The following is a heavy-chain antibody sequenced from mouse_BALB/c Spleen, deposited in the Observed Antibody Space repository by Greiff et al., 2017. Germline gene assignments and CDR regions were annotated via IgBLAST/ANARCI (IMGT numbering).Heavy chain of an antibody. Sequence: EVQLVESGGGLVKPGGSLKLSCAASGFTFSSYAMSWVRQTPEKRLEWVASISSGGSTYYPDSVKGRFTISRDNARNILYLQMSSLRSEDTAMYYCARAYGYDPWFAYWGQGTLVTVSA. CDR2: ISSGGST. V-gene: IGHV5-6-5*01. J-gene: IGHJ3*01. CDR1: GFTFSSYA. CDR3: ARAYGYDPWFAY. D-gene: IGHD2-2*01.